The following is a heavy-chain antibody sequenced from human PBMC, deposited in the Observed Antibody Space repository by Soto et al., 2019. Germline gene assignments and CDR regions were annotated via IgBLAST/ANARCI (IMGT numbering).Heavy chain of an antibody. CDR3: ARGLVLYDILTGYSSFDY. CDR1: GFTFSSYG. J-gene: IGHJ4*02. D-gene: IGHD3-9*01. Sequence: GGSLRLSCAASGFTFSSYGMHWVRRAPGKGLEWVAVIWYDGSNKYYADSVKGRFTISRDNSKNKLYLQMNSLRAEDTAVYYCARGLVLYDILTGYSSFDYWGQGTLVTVSS. V-gene: IGHV3-33*01. CDR2: IWYDGSNK.